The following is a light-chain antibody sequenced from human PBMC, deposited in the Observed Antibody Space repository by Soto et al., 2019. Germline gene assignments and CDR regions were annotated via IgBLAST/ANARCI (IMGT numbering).Light chain of an antibody. CDR3: QQYGSSPIT. CDR2: GAS. J-gene: IGKJ5*01. Sequence: EVVMTQSPATLSVSPGERATLSCRASQSVRSYLAWYQQKPGQTPRLLIYGASSRATGIPDRFSGSGSGTDFTLTISRLEPEDFAVYYCQQYGSSPITFGQGTRLEI. CDR1: QSVRSY. V-gene: IGKV3-20*01.